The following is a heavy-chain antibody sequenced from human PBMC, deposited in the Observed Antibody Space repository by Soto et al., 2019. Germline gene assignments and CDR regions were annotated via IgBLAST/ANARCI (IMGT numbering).Heavy chain of an antibody. Sequence: QVQLVESGGGVVQPGRSLRLSCAASGFTFSSYAMHWVRQAPGKGLEWVAVISYDGSNKYYADSVKGRFTISRDNSKNTLSLQMNSPRGEDTAVYYCAREVEALDSWGQGTLVTVSS. D-gene: IGHD2-15*01. V-gene: IGHV3-30-3*01. CDR1: GFTFSSYA. J-gene: IGHJ4*02. CDR3: AREVEALDS. CDR2: ISYDGSNK.